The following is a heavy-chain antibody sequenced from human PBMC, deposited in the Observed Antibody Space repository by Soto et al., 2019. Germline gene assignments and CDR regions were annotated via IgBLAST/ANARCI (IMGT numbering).Heavy chain of an antibody. D-gene: IGHD6-19*01. Sequence: ASAKVTCKASGGTFSRYAMSWVRQAPGQGLEWMGGIIPIFGTANYAPKFQGRVTITADESTSTAYMELSSLSSEDTAVYYCARRSGYEGIAVAGPNYYYYYGLDVWGQGTTVTVSS. J-gene: IGHJ6*02. CDR1: GGTFSRYA. CDR2: IIPIFGTA. CDR3: ARRSGYEGIAVAGPNYYYYYGLDV. V-gene: IGHV1-69*13.